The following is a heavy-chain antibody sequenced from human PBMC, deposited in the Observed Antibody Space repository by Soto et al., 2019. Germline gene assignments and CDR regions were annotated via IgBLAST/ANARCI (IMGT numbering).Heavy chain of an antibody. V-gene: IGHV4-31*03. CDR2: INYSGTT. J-gene: IGHJ4*02. Sequence: QVQLQESGPGLVKPSQTLSLTCTVSGGSISSGGYSWSWIRQHPGKGLEWIGYINYSGTTYYNPSLKSRLTISVDTSKNQFSLKLSSVTAADTAVYYCARASVLTGYSLYYFDYWGQGTLVTVSS. CDR3: ARASVLTGYSLYYFDY. D-gene: IGHD3-9*01. CDR1: GGSISSGGYS.